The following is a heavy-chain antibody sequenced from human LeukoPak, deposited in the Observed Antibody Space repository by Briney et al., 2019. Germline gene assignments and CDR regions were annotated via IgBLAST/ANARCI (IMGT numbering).Heavy chain of an antibody. CDR1: GVSMGSYY. CDR3: ARLAGYCSSTSYYWFDP. Sequence: SETLSLTCTVSGVSMGSYYWSWIRQPPGEGLEGLGYIYYSGSTNYHPSLKSRVTISVDTSKNQLSLKLSSVTAAATAVDYCARLAGYCSSTSYYWFDPWGQGTLVTVSS. CDR2: IYYSGST. D-gene: IGHD2-2*01. V-gene: IGHV4-59*08. J-gene: IGHJ5*02.